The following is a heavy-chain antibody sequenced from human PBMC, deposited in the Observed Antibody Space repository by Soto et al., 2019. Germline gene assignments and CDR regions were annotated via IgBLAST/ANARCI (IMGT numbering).Heavy chain of an antibody. V-gene: IGHV3-66*01. CDR2: LYAGGSA. CDR1: GVTVGSSY. D-gene: IGHD2-21*01. Sequence: EVQLVESGGGLVQTGGSLRLSCAASGVTVGSSYMSWVRQRPTKGLEWVSILYAGGSAYYIGSVKGRFNISRDNSKNMLYLQMHSLRVEYTAVYYCVFRIADWGQGTPVTVSS. CDR3: VFRIAD. J-gene: IGHJ4*02.